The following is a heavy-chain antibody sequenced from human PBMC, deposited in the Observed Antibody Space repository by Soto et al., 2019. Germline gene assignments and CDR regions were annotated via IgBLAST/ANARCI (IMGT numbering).Heavy chain of an antibody. V-gene: IGHV1-69*13. CDR3: ARDPISSSTRRYYYGMDV. CDR2: TIPIFGTA. Sequence: ASVKVSCKASGGTFSSYAISWLRQAPGQGLEWMGGTIPIFGTANYAQKFQGRVTITADESTSTAYMELSSLRSEDTAVYYCARDPISSSTRRYYYGMDVWGQGTTVTVSS. CDR1: GGTFSSYA. J-gene: IGHJ6*02. D-gene: IGHD2-2*01.